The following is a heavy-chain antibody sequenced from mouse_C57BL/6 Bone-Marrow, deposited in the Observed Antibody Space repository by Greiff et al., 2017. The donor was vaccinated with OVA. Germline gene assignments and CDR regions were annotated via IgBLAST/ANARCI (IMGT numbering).Heavy chain of an antibody. V-gene: IGHV1-64*01. CDR3: ARSRGAGSDY. Sequence: QVQLQQPGAELVKPGASVKLSCKASGYTFTSYWMHWVKQRPGQGLEWIGMIHPNSGSTNYNEKFKSKATLTVDKSSSTAYMQLSSLTSEDAAVYYCARSRGAGSDYWGQGTTLTVSS. J-gene: IGHJ2*01. CDR1: GYTFTSYW. D-gene: IGHD3-3*01. CDR2: IHPNSGST.